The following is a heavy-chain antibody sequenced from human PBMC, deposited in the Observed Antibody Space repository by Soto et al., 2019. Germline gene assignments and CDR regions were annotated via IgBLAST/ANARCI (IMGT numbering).Heavy chain of an antibody. CDR1: GFTFSSYS. D-gene: IGHD2-2*01. Sequence: GGSLRLSCVGSGFTFSSYSMSWVRQAPGKGLEWVSAISPAGDKTYYADSVKGQFSISRDNSRNTLFLQMNSLRAEHTAVYYCARVDPGYCSSTSCRDFDYWGRGTLVTVSS. J-gene: IGHJ4*02. V-gene: IGHV3-23*01. CDR2: ISPAGDKT. CDR3: ARVDPGYCSSTSCRDFDY.